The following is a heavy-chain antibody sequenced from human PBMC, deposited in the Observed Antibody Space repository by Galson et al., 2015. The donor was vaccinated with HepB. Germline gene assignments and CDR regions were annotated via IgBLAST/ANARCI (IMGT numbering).Heavy chain of an antibody. CDR3: ARDLYDFWSGYYGLLDY. CDR2: ISSSSSTI. V-gene: IGHV3-48*02. CDR1: GFTFSSYS. Sequence: SLRLSCAASGFTFSSYSMNWVRQAPGKGLEWVSYISSSSSTIYYADSVKGRFTISRDNAKNSLYLQMNSMRDEDTAVYYCARDLYDFWSGYYGLLDYWGQGTLVTVSS. J-gene: IGHJ4*02. D-gene: IGHD3-3*01.